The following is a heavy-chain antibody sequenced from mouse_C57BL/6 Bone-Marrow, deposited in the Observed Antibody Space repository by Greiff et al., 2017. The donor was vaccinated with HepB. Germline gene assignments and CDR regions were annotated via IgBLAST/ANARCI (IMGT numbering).Heavy chain of an antibody. CDR3: ARRRYYWYFDV. V-gene: IGHV1-72*01. J-gene: IGHJ1*03. Sequence: QVQLKQPGAELVKPGASVKLSCKASGYTFTSYWMHWVKQRPGRGLEWIGRIDPNSGGTKYNEKFKSKATLTVDKPSSTAYMQLSSLTSEDSAVYYCARRRYYWYFDVWGTGTTVTVSS. CDR1: GYTFTSYW. CDR2: IDPNSGGT.